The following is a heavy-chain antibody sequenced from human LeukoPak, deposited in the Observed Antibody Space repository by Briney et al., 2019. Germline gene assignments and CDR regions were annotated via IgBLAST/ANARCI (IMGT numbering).Heavy chain of an antibody. CDR1: GYTFTNYW. CDR3: ARRGFCSGGSCFSASFDL. CDR2: VYPGDSDT. D-gene: IGHD2-15*01. Sequence: GESLKISCQGSGYTFTNYWIAWVRQMPGKGLEWMGIVYPGDSDTRYSPSFQGQVSISADKSINTAYLQWGSLKASDTAMYYCARRGFCSGGSCFSASFDLWGQGTLLTVSS. V-gene: IGHV5-51*01. J-gene: IGHJ4*02.